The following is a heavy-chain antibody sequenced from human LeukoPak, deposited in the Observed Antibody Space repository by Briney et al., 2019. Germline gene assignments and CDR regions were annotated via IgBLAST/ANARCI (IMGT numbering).Heavy chain of an antibody. Sequence: GGSLRLSCAASGFTVSSNYMSWVRQAPGKGLEWVSVIYSGGSTYYADSVKGRFTISRDNSKNTLYLQMNSLRAEDTAVYYCAKVRVGVGAIVHYYFDYWGQGTLVTVSS. J-gene: IGHJ4*02. D-gene: IGHD1-26*01. CDR1: GFTVSSNY. V-gene: IGHV3-53*01. CDR3: AKVRVGVGAIVHYYFDY. CDR2: IYSGGST.